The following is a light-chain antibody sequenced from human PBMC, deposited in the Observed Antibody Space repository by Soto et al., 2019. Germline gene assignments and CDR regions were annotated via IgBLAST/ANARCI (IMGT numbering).Light chain of an antibody. CDR2: LNSDGSH. CDR3: QTWGTGIRV. Sequence: QPVLTQSPSASASLGASVTLTCTLSSGHSSYAITWHQQQPEKGPRYLMNLNSDGSHTKGDGIPDRFSGFSSGAERYLTISSLQSEDEADYYCQTWGTGIRVFGGGTQLTVL. CDR1: SGHSSYA. J-gene: IGLJ2*01. V-gene: IGLV4-69*01.